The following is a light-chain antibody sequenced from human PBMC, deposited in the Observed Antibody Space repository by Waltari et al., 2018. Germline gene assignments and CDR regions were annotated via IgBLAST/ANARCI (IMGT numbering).Light chain of an antibody. CDR3: QQYYRVPWT. Sequence: SWRMKKAIRSYLAWYQQKPRKAPELLDYAAATFQGGVPSRFIGSASGTDVTLTISSLQSKDFATFYCQQYYRVPWTFGQGTKV. V-gene: IGKV1D-8*01. CDR1: KAIRSY. CDR2: AAA. J-gene: IGKJ1*01.